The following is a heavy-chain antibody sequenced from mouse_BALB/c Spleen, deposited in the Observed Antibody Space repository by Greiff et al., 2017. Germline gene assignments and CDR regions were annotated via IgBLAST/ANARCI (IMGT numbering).Heavy chain of an antibody. V-gene: IGHV5-17*02. CDR3: ARTYYGNHYAMDY. Sequence: EVQRVESGGGLVQPGGSRKLSCAASGFTFSSFGMHWVRQAPEKGLEWVAYISSGSSTIYYADTVKGRFTISRDNPKNTLFLQMTSLRSEDTAMYYCARTYYGNHYAMDYWGQGTSVTVSS. CDR2: ISSGSSTI. CDR1: GFTFSSFG. D-gene: IGHD2-10*01. J-gene: IGHJ4*01.